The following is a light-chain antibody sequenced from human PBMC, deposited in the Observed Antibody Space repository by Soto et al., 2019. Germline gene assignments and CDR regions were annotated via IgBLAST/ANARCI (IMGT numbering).Light chain of an antibody. V-gene: IGLV7-43*01. CDR1: TGAVTSGYY. J-gene: IGLJ3*02. Sequence: QAVVTQEPSLTVSPGGTVTLTCASSTGAVTSGYYPNWFQQKAGQAPRVLIYSTSNKHSWTPARFSGSLLGGKAALTLSGVQHEDEADYYCLLFYGDDWVFGGGTKLTVL. CDR3: LLFYGDDWV. CDR2: STS.